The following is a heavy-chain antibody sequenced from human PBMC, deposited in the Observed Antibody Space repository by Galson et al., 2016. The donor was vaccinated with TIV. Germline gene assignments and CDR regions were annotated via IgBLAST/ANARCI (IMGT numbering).Heavy chain of an antibody. CDR3: ARTAYWSGYEDF. D-gene: IGHD3-3*01. CDR1: GGSMSGGGYY. Sequence: LSLTCSVSGGSMSGGGYYWNWIRQPPGKGLECIGHIYYSGSTYYNPTLKRRVVISVDTSKNQFSLKVTSVTAADTAVYYCARTAYWSGYEDFWGQGTLVTVSS. V-gene: IGHV4-30-4*01. J-gene: IGHJ4*02. CDR2: IYYSGST.